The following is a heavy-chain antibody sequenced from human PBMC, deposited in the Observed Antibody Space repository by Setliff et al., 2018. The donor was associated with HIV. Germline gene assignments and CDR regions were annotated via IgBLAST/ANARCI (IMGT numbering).Heavy chain of an antibody. Sequence: GGSLRLSCAASDFIFRNYEMNWVRQAPGRGLEWISSISSSGTTTVYRDSVKGRFTISRDNAKNSLYLQMNSLRAEDTAVYYCARTKSVTIFGVLHDSGMDVWGQGTTVTVSS. CDR3: ARTKSVTIFGVLHDSGMDV. D-gene: IGHD3-3*01. J-gene: IGHJ6*02. CDR1: DFIFRNYE. CDR2: ISSSGTTT. V-gene: IGHV3-48*03.